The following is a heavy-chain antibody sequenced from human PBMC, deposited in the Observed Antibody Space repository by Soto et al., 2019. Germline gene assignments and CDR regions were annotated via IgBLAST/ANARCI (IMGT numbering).Heavy chain of an antibody. D-gene: IGHD3-3*01. CDR3: ARDKSIFGVVIGGYYYYMDV. CDR2: IIPILGIA. V-gene: IGHV1-69*04. J-gene: IGHJ6*03. CDR1: GGTFSSYT. Sequence: GASVKVSCKASGGTFSSYTISWVRQAPGQGLEWMGRIIPILGIANYAQKFQGRVTITRDTSANTAYLELSSLRSEDTAVYYCARDKSIFGVVIGGYYYYMDVWGKGTTVTVSS.